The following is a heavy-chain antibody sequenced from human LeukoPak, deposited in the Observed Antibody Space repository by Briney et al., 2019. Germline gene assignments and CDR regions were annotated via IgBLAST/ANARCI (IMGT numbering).Heavy chain of an antibody. V-gene: IGHV4-59*01. CDR1: GGSISSYY. CDR3: AREKGITMVRGAPPPGYYMDV. Sequence: SETLSLTCTVPGGSISSYYWSWIRQPPGKRLERIGHIYYSGSTNYNPSLQSRVSISVDTSKNQCSLKLSSVTAADTAVYYCAREKGITMVRGAPPPGYYMDVWGKGTTVTVSS. CDR2: IYYSGST. D-gene: IGHD3-10*01. J-gene: IGHJ6*03.